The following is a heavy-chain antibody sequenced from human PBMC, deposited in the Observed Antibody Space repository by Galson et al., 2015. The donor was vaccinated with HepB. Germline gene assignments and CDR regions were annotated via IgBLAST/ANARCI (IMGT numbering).Heavy chain of an antibody. Sequence: SLRLSCAASGFTFSSYGMHWVRQAPGKGLEWVAVIWYDGSNKYYADSVKGRFTISRDNSKNTLYLQMNSLRAEDTAVYYRARDAAAGTRTWLLHWFDPWGQGTLVTVSS. CDR1: GFTFSSYG. J-gene: IGHJ5*02. D-gene: IGHD6-13*01. V-gene: IGHV3-33*01. CDR3: ARDAAAGTRTWLLHWFDP. CDR2: IWYDGSNK.